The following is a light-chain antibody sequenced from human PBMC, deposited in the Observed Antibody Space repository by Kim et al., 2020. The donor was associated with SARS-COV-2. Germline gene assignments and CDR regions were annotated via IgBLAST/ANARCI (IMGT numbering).Light chain of an antibody. J-gene: IGLJ1*01. CDR2: DVS. CDR1: SSDIGGYNF. Sequence: QSALTQPPSASGSPGQSITISCTGTSSDIGGYNFVSWFQQHPGKAPKLMIYDVSKRPSGVPDRFSGSKSGNTVSLTVSGLQADDEADYYCSSYTGSANFDVFGTGTKVTVL. CDR3: SSYTGSANFDV. V-gene: IGLV2-8*01.